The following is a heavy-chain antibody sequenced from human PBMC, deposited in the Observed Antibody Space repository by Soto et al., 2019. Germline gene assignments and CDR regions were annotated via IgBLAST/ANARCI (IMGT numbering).Heavy chain of an antibody. J-gene: IGHJ6*02. V-gene: IGHV4-30-4*01. CDR3: ASAQDVAKPRDYYYGMDV. CDR2: IYYSGST. Sequence: PSETLSLTCTVSGGSISSGDYYWSWIRQPPGKGLEWIGYIYYSGSTYYNPSLKSRVTISVDTSKNQFSLKLSSVTAADTAVYYCASAQDVAKPRDYYYGMDVWGQGNTVTVSS. D-gene: IGHD5-12*01. CDR1: GGSISSGDYY.